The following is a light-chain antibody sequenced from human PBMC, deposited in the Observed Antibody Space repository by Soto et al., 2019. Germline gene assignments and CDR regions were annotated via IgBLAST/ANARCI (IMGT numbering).Light chain of an antibody. Sequence: EIVLTQSPATLSLSPGERATLSCRASQSVGGYLDWYQQKPGQAPRLLIYDASNRASGIPARFSGSGSGTDFTLTISSLDPEDLAVYYCHQRSNWPPLTFGVGTKVEIK. CDR1: QSVGGY. V-gene: IGKV3-11*01. CDR2: DAS. J-gene: IGKJ4*01. CDR3: HQRSNWPPLT.